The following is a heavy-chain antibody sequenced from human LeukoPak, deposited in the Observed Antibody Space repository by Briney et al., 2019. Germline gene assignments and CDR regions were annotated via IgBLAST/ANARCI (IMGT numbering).Heavy chain of an antibody. Sequence: PSETLSLTCSVSGYSIRSGYYWAWIRQPPGKGLEWIGSIFQSGSAFYNPSLKSRVSISVGTSKNEFSLELSSVIAADTAVYYCVREGGQFYWFDPWGQGTLVTVSS. CDR3: VREGGQFYWFDP. V-gene: IGHV4-38-2*02. J-gene: IGHJ5*02. CDR1: GYSIRSGYY. CDR2: IFQSGSA. D-gene: IGHD1-26*01.